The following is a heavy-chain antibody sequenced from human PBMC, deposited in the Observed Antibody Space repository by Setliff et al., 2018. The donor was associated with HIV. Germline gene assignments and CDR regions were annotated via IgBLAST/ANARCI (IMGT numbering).Heavy chain of an antibody. J-gene: IGHJ4*02. Sequence: SETLSLTCAVSGYSISTAYYWGWIRQPPGKGLGWIGSVYHSGTTYYNPSLKSRVTISVDMSNNQFSLKVTSVTAADTAVYYCMRGRSITIFGVAYFDFWGQGTQVTVSS. CDR1: GYSISTAYY. CDR3: MRGRSITIFGVAYFDF. CDR2: VYHSGTT. D-gene: IGHD3-3*01. V-gene: IGHV4-38-2*01.